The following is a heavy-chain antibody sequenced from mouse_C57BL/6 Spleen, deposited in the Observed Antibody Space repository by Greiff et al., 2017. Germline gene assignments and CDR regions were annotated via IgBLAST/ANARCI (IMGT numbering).Heavy chain of an antibody. CDR1: GYSITSGYY. J-gene: IGHJ3*01. Sequence: EVKLMESGPGLVKPSQSLSLTCSVTGYSITSGYYWNWIRQFPGNKLEWMGYISYDGSNNYNPSLKNRISITRDTSKNQFFLKLNSVTTEDTATYYCAREDYDEFAYWGQGTLVTVSA. CDR3: AREDYDEFAY. D-gene: IGHD2-4*01. V-gene: IGHV3-6*01. CDR2: ISYDGSN.